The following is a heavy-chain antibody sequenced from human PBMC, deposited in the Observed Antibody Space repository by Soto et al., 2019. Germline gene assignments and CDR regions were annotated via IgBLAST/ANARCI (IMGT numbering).Heavy chain of an antibody. J-gene: IGHJ5*02. D-gene: IGHD2-8*01. CDR3: ARDLMHTSPPDSWFDP. V-gene: IGHV1-18*01. CDR1: GYTFVSYG. CDR2: ISPGSGNI. Sequence: ASVKVSCKTSGYTFVSYGINWVRQAPGQGLEWMGWISPGSGNIIYAQKFQGRVTLTTDTSTSTVFMDLRSLRFDDTAVYYCARDLMHTSPPDSWFDPWGQRTLVTVCS.